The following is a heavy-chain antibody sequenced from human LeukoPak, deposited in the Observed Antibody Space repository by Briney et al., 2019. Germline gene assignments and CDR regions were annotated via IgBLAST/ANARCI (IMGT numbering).Heavy chain of an antibody. CDR3: AKDSGKRITMIVVLDY. J-gene: IGHJ4*02. CDR2: ISSTSSYI. D-gene: IGHD3-22*01. Sequence: GGSLRLSCAASGFSFITYNMYWVRQAPGKGLEWVSSISSTSSYIYYADSVKGRFTISRDNAKNSLYLQMNSLRAEDTAVYYCAKDSGKRITMIVVLDYWGQGTLVTVSS. CDR1: GFSFITYN. V-gene: IGHV3-21*01.